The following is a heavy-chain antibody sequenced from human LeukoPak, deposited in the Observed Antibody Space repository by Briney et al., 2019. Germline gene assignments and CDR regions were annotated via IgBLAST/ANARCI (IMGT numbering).Heavy chain of an antibody. CDR3: ARRGFGYSYGFVSYYFDY. V-gene: IGHV1-8*01. Sequence: ASVKVSCKASGYTFTSYDINWVRQATGQGLEWMGWMNPNSGNTGYAQKFQGRVTMTRDTSISTAYMELSSLRSEDTAVYYCARRGFGYSYGFVSYYFDYWGQGTLVTVSS. J-gene: IGHJ4*02. CDR2: MNPNSGNT. D-gene: IGHD5-18*01. CDR1: GYTFTSYD.